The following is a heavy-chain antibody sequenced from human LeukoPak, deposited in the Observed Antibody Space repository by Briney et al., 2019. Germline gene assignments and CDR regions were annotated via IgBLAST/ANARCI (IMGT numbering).Heavy chain of an antibody. D-gene: IGHD3-3*01. CDR1: GGSFSGYY. Sequence: SETLSLTCAVYGGSFSGYYWSWIRQPPGKGLEWIGEINHSGSTNYNPSLKSRVTISVDTSKNQFSLKLSSMTAADTAVYYCAREPLGYYYPEYWGQGTLVTVSS. CDR3: AREPLGYYYPEY. CDR2: INHSGST. V-gene: IGHV4-34*01. J-gene: IGHJ4*02.